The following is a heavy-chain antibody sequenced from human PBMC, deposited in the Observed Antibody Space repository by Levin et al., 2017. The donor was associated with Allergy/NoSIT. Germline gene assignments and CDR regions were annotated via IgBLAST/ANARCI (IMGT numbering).Heavy chain of an antibody. CDR2: ISSSSSYI. CDR3: AKQWPTHDDAFDI. D-gene: IGHD6-19*01. J-gene: IGHJ3*02. V-gene: IGHV3-21*01. Sequence: GESLKISCAASGFTFSSYSMNWVRQAPGKGLEWVSSISSSSSYIYYADSVKGRFTISRDNAKNSLYLQMNSLRAEDTAVYYCAKQWPTHDDAFDIWGQGIMVTVSS. CDR1: GFTFSSYS.